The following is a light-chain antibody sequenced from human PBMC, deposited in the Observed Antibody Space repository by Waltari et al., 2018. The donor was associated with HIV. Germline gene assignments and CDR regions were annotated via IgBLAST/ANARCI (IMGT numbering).Light chain of an antibody. Sequence: QSALTQPRSVSGSPGQSVTISCTGTSSDVVGHNYVSWYQQHPGKAPKLMIYDVSKRPSGGPDRFSCSKSGNTASLTISGLQAEDGADYYCCSYAGPPVGGGTKLTVL. J-gene: IGLJ2*01. CDR2: DVS. CDR1: SSDVVGHNY. CDR3: CSYAGPP. V-gene: IGLV2-11*01.